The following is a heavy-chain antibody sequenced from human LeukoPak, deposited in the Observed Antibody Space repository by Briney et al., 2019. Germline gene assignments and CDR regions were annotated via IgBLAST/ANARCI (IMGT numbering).Heavy chain of an antibody. Sequence: SETLSLTCTVSGGSINNYYWPWIRQPPGKGLDWIAYFYYNGSTSYSPSLKSRVTMSVDTSKNQFSLRLSSVTAADTAMYYCARADRYGDFFNIWGQGTMVTVSS. CDR2: FYYNGST. J-gene: IGHJ3*02. CDR1: GGSINNYY. D-gene: IGHD4-17*01. CDR3: ARADRYGDFFNI. V-gene: IGHV4-59*01.